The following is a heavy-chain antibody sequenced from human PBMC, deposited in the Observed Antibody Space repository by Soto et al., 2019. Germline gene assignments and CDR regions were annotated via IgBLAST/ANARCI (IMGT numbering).Heavy chain of an antibody. CDR3: AKKAAGDNGANFDC. V-gene: IGHV3-23*01. CDR2: ISSGAGLT. J-gene: IGHJ4*02. Sequence: EVQLLESGGGLVQPGGSLRLSCVASGFTFNNYAMSWVRQAPGKGLEWVSGISSGAGLTYYTDPVKGRFSISRDNSKDTLYLQMNTLRAEDTALYYCAKKAAGDNGANFDCWGQGTLVTVSA. CDR1: GFTFNNYA. D-gene: IGHD2-21*02.